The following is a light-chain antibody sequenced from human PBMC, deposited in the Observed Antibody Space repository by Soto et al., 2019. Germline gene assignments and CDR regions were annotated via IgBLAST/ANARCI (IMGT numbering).Light chain of an antibody. J-gene: IGKJ1*01. CDR3: QQYNSYSAT. CDR1: QSISSW. CDR2: DAS. Sequence: DIQMTQSPSTLSASVGARVTITCRARQSISSWLAWYQQKPGKAPKLLIYDASSLESGVPSRFSGSGSGTEFTLTISSLQPDDFATYYCQQYNSYSATFGQGTKVDIK. V-gene: IGKV1-5*01.